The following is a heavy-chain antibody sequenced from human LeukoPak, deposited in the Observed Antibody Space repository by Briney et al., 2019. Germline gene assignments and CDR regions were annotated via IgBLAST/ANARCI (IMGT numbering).Heavy chain of an antibody. D-gene: IGHD3-22*01. CDR2: IYPGDSDT. CDR3: ARHYYYDSSGYPRGMGAFDI. J-gene: IGHJ3*02. CDR1: GYRFTSYW. V-gene: IGHV5-51*01. Sequence: GESLKISCKGSGYRFTSYWIGWVRQMPGKGLEWMGIIYPGDSDTRYSPSFQGQVTISADKSISTAYLQWSSLKASDTAMYYCARHYYYDSSGYPRGMGAFDIWGQGTMVTVSS.